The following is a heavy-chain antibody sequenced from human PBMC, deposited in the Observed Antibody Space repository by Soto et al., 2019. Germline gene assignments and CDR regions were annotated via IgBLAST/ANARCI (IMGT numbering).Heavy chain of an antibody. D-gene: IGHD5-12*01. Sequence: GGSLRLSCAASGFTFSSYSMNWVRQAPGKGLEWVSYISSSSSTIYYADSVKGRFTISRDNAKNTLYLQMNSLRAEHTAVYYCARDYYRFNSGYGFSMDVWGQGTTVTVSS. J-gene: IGHJ6*02. CDR3: ARDYYRFNSGYGFSMDV. CDR1: GFTFSSYS. CDR2: ISSSSSTI. V-gene: IGHV3-48*01.